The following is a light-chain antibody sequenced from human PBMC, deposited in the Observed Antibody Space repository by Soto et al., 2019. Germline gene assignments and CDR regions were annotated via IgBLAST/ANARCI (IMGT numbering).Light chain of an antibody. V-gene: IGKV3-11*01. Sequence: IVLTQSPGTLSLSPGERATLSCRASQNDNTYLAWYQQKPGQAPRLLIYDAFSTAAGVPARFSGSRSGTDFTLTITSVDPDDFAIYYCQLRTTWPPRFTFGQGTRLDIK. J-gene: IGKJ5*01. CDR3: QLRTTWPPRFT. CDR2: DAF. CDR1: QNDNTY.